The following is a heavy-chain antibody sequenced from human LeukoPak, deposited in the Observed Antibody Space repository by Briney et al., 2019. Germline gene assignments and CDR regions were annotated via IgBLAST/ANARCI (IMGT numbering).Heavy chain of an antibody. Sequence: PGGSLRLSCAASGFTFSSYAMHWVRQAPGKGLEWVAVISYDGSNKYYADSVKGRFTISRDNAKNTLYLQMNSLRAEDTAEYYCARDRPHFDYWGQGTLVTVSS. CDR3: ARDRPHFDY. D-gene: IGHD6-6*01. J-gene: IGHJ4*02. CDR2: ISYDGSNK. V-gene: IGHV3-30-3*01. CDR1: GFTFSSYA.